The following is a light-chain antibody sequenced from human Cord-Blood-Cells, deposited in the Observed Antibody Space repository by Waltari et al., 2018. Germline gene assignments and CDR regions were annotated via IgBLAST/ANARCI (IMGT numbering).Light chain of an antibody. CDR2: AAS. V-gene: IGKV1-39*01. CDR1: QSISSY. CDR3: QQSYSTPRT. Sequence: DIQMTQSPSYLSASVGDRVTITCRASQSISSYLNWYQQKPGKAPKLLIYAASSLQSGGPSRCSGSGSWTDFTLTISILQPEDFATYYCQQSYSTPRTFGQGTKVEIK. J-gene: IGKJ1*01.